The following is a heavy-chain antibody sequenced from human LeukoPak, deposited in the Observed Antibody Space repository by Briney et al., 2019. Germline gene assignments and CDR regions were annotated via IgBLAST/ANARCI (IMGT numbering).Heavy chain of an antibody. D-gene: IGHD6-6*01. J-gene: IGHJ3*01. V-gene: IGHV3-7*03. CDR3: ARSSYGSSSSV. CDR1: GFTFSGFW. Sequence: GGSLRLSCAVSGFTFSGFWMSWSRQAPGKGLEWVASINSDGSEGYYADVVKGRFTISRDNAKNSLYLQINSLRAEDTAVYYWARSSYGSSSSVWGQGTMVTVPS. CDR2: INSDGSEG.